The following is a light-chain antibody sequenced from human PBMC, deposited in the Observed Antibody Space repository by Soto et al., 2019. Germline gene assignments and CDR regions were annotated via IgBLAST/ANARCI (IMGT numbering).Light chain of an antibody. CDR1: SSDVGSYTL. CDR3: CSYAGSPTFPWI. V-gene: IGLV2-23*03. CDR2: EGT. Sequence: QSALTQPASVSGSPGQSITISCTGTSSDVGSYTLVSWYQQNPGKAPKLIIYEGTKRPSGVSNRFSGSKSSNTASLTISGLQAEDEADYYCCSYAGSPTFPWIFGGGTKVTVL. J-gene: IGLJ3*02.